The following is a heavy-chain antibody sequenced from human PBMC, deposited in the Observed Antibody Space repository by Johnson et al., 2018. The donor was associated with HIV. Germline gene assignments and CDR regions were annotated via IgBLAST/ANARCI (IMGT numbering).Heavy chain of an antibody. Sequence: QMLLVESGGGVVQPGRSLRLSCAASGFTFSDYYMVWIRQAPGKGLEWLSYISSSGSTIYYADSVKGRFTLSRDNAKNSVFLQMNSLRAEDTAMYYCARDDYYDTNGVCYNDAFDIWGQGIMVTVSS. D-gene: IGHD2-8*01. J-gene: IGHJ3*02. CDR1: GFTFSDYY. V-gene: IGHV3-11*04. CDR2: ISSSGSTI. CDR3: ARDDYYDTNGVCYNDAFDI.